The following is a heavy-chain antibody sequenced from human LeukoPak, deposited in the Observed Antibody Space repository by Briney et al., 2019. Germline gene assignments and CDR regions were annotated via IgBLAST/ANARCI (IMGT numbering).Heavy chain of an antibody. J-gene: IGHJ5*02. CDR1: GGSFSGYY. D-gene: IGHD3-10*01. V-gene: IGHV4-34*01. Sequence: PSETLSPTCAVYGGSFSGYYWSWIRQPPGKGLEWIGEINHSGSTNYNPSLKSRVTISVDTSKNQFSLKLSSVTAADTAVYYCARAKLYYYGSGSPRWFDPWGQGTLVTVSS. CDR3: ARAKLYYYGSGSPRWFDP. CDR2: INHSGST.